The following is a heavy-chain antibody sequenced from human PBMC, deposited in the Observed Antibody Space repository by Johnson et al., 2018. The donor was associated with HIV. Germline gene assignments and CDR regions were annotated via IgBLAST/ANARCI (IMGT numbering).Heavy chain of an antibody. Sequence: VQLVESGGGVVQTGTSLRLSCAASGFTFSSYAMHWVRQPTGKGLEWVSGIGTAGDTYYAVSVKGRFIISRDNAKNSLYLQMNSLRAEDTAVYYCATRDPTYRPGAFDLWGQGTMVTVSS. CDR1: GFTFSSYA. V-gene: IGHV3-13*01. D-gene: IGHD1-14*01. CDR2: IGTAGDT. J-gene: IGHJ3*01. CDR3: ATRDPTYRPGAFDL.